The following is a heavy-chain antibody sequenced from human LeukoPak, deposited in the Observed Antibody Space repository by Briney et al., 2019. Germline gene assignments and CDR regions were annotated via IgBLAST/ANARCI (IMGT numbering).Heavy chain of an antibody. Sequence: GGSLRLSCAASGFTYSSYAMSWVRQAPGKGLEWVSAISVSGGSTYYADSVKGRFTISRDNSKNALYLQMNSLRAEETAVYYCAKERSRGGDCLDYWGQGTLVTVSS. CDR1: GFTYSSYA. CDR2: ISVSGGST. J-gene: IGHJ4*02. D-gene: IGHD2-21*02. V-gene: IGHV3-23*01. CDR3: AKERSRGGDCLDY.